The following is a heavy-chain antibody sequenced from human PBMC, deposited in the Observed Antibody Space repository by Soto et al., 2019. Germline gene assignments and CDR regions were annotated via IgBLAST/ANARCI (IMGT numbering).Heavy chain of an antibody. V-gene: IGHV2-5*02. CDR1: GFSLNTGGEG. Sequence: QITLKESGPTLVKPTQTLTLTCTFSGFSLNTGGEGVGWIRQPPGKALEWLALIYWDDNKRYSPSLKNRLTITKDNSKNQVVLTMTNMDPVDTATYYCAHRRISWLHFVGGYDYWGQGALVTVSS. J-gene: IGHJ4*02. CDR2: IYWDDNK. D-gene: IGHD5-12*01. CDR3: AHRRISWLHFVGGYDY.